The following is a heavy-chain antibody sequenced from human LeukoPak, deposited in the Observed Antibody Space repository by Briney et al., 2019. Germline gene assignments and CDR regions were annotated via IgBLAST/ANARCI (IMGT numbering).Heavy chain of an antibody. CDR3: ARGKGGYSYGY. J-gene: IGHJ4*02. D-gene: IGHD5-18*01. CDR1: GGSFSGHY. V-gene: IGHV4-34*01. CDR2: INHSGST. Sequence: PSGTLSLTCAVYGGSFSGHYWSWIRQPPGKGLEWIGEINHSGSTNYNPSLKSRVTISVDTSKNQFSLKLSSVTAADTAVYYCARGKGGYSYGYWGQGTLVTVSS.